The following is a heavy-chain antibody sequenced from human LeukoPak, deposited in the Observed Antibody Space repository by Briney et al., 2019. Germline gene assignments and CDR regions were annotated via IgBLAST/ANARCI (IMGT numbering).Heavy chain of an antibody. D-gene: IGHD2-2*01. CDR3: AREDVVVVPADNYYYYYMDV. J-gene: IGHJ6*03. V-gene: IGHV4-30-2*01. Sequence: SQTLSLTCTVSGGSISSGGYYWSWIRQPPGKGLEWIGYIYHSGSTYYNPSLKSRVTISVDRSKNQFSLKLSSVTAADTAVYYCAREDVVVVPADNYYYYYMDVWGKGTTVTVSS. CDR1: GGSISSGGYY. CDR2: IYHSGST.